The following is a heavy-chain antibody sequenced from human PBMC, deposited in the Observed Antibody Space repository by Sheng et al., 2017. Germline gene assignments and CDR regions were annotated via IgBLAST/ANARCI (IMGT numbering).Heavy chain of an antibody. D-gene: IGHD2-2*01. CDR1: GFTLSGYW. CDR3: AGTTTTCCDH. J-gene: IGHJ5*02. V-gene: IGHV3-74*01. Sequence: EVQLVESGGGLVQPGGSLRLSCAASGFTLSGYWMHWVRQAPGKGLVWVSRISTDGRSTNYADSVKGRFTISRDNAKNTLYLQMNSLRDDDMAVYYCAGTTTTCCDHWGQGTLVHRLL. CDR2: ISTDGRST.